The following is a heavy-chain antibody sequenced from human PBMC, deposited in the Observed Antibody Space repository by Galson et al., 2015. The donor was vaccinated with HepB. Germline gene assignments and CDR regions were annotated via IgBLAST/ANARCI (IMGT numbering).Heavy chain of an antibody. D-gene: IGHD4-23*01. V-gene: IGHV4-61*02. CDR2: IYTSGST. J-gene: IGHJ5*02. Sequence: TLSLTCTVSGGSISSGSYYWSWIRQPAGKGLEWIGRIYTSGSTNYNPSLKSRVTMSVDTSKNQFSLKLSSVTAADTAVYYCARDRALRWGFDPWGQGTLVTVSS. CDR1: GGSISSGSYY. CDR3: ARDRALRWGFDP.